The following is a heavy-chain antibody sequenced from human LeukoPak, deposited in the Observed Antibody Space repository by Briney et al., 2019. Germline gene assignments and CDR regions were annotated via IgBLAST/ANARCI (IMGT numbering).Heavy chain of an antibody. Sequence: GGSLRLSCAASGLTFSSYAMHWVRQAPGKGLEYVSAISSNGGSTYYANSVKARFTISRDNSKNTLYLQMGSLRAEDMAVYYCARVAGSWYYYDSSWDDYWGQGTLVTVSS. V-gene: IGHV3-64*01. CDR1: GLTFSSYA. CDR3: ARVAGSWYYYDSSWDDY. CDR2: ISSNGGST. J-gene: IGHJ4*02. D-gene: IGHD3-22*01.